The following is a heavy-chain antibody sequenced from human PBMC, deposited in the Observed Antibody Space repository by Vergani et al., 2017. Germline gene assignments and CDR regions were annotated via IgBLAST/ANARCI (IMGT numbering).Heavy chain of an antibody. Sequence: EVLLVESGGDLVKPGGSLRLPCEASGFNFQIYWMGGVRQIEEKGLEWVAKIKKDGSEDYYVDSVKGRFTITRDNAKKFIYLQMNSLRADDTAVYYCVRGGLATIYNWFDPWGQGTRVTVSS. CDR1: GFNFQIYW. D-gene: IGHD5-24*01. J-gene: IGHJ5*01. CDR2: IKKDGSED. V-gene: IGHV3-7*01. CDR3: VRGGLATIYNWFDP.